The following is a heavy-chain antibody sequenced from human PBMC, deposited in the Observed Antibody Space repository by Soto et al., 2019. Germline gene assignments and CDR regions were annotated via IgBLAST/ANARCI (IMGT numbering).Heavy chain of an antibody. Sequence: PSQTLSLTCAISGDSVSSNSAAWNWIRQSPSRGLEWLGRTYYRSKWYNDYAVSVKSRITINPDTSKNQFSLQLNSVTPEDTAVYYCARDCTNGVCYPSYHYGMDVWGKGTTVTVSS. J-gene: IGHJ6*04. V-gene: IGHV6-1*01. CDR3: ARDCTNGVCYPSYHYGMDV. CDR1: GDSVSSNSAA. CDR2: TYYRSKWYN. D-gene: IGHD2-8*01.